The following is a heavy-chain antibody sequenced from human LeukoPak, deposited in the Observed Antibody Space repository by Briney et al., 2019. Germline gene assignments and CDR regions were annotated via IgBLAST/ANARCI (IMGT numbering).Heavy chain of an antibody. D-gene: IGHD2-15*01. CDR1: GFTFSSYS. V-gene: IGHV3-21*01. J-gene: IGHJ4*02. CDR2: ISSSGSYI. CDR3: ARGPQFCSGGSCYGYYFDY. Sequence: GGSLRLSCAASGFTFSSYSMNWVRQPPGKGLERVSSISSSGSYIYYADSVKGRFAISRDSAKNSLYLQMNNLRAEDTAVYYCARGPQFCSGGSCYGYYFDYWGQGTLVTVSS.